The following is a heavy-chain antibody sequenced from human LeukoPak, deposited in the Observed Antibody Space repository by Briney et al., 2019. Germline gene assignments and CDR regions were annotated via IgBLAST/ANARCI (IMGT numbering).Heavy chain of an antibody. CDR1: GFSFSTYN. CDR3: ARVVSGVTGGDY. J-gene: IGHJ4*02. D-gene: IGHD3-3*01. CDR2: ITPTSTTI. Sequence: HAGGSLRLSCAASGFSFSTYNMIWVRQAPGKGLECISYITPTSTTIHYADSVKGRLAVSRDNANSLLYLQMNSLRVEDTAVYYCARVVSGVTGGDYWGQGTLVSVSS. V-gene: IGHV3-48*04.